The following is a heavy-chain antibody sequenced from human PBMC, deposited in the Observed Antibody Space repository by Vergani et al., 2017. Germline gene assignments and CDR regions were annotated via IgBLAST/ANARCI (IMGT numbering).Heavy chain of an antibody. J-gene: IGHJ4*02. D-gene: IGHD3-9*01. Sequence: QVQLVESGGGLVKPGGSLRLSCAASGFTFSDYYMSWIRQAPGKGLEWVSYISSSGSTIYYADSVKGRFTISRDNAKNSLYLQMNSLRAEDTAVYYCARDMYSGYRYYDILTGYLDYWGQGTLVTVSS. CDR2: ISSSGSTI. CDR1: GFTFSDYY. V-gene: IGHV3-11*04. CDR3: ARDMYSGYRYYDILTGYLDY.